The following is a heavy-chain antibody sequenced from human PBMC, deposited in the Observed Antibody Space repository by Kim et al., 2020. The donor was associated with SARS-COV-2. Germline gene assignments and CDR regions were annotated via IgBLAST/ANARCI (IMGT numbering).Heavy chain of an antibody. CDR1: GGTFSSYA. V-gene: IGHV1-69*13. CDR2: IIPIFGTA. Sequence: SVKVSCKASGGTFSSYAISWVRQAPGQGLEWMGGIIPIFGTANYAQKFQGRVTITADESTSTAYMELSSLRSEDTAVYYCARVFYYDSSGYLPIHWFDPWGQGTLVTVSS. CDR3: ARVFYYDSSGYLPIHWFDP. D-gene: IGHD3-22*01. J-gene: IGHJ5*02.